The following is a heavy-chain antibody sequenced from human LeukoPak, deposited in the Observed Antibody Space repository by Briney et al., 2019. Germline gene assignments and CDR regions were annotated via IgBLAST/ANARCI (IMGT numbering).Heavy chain of an antibody. V-gene: IGHV3-30*02. Sequence: PGGSLRLSCAASGFTFSSYGMHWVRQAPGKGLEWVAFIRYDGSNKYYADSVKGRFTISRDNSKNTLYLQMNSLRAEDTALYYCAKDPGSSWYWFDPWGQGTLVTVSS. CDR3: AKDPGSSWYWFDP. J-gene: IGHJ5*02. CDR2: IRYDGSNK. CDR1: GFTFSSYG. D-gene: IGHD6-13*01.